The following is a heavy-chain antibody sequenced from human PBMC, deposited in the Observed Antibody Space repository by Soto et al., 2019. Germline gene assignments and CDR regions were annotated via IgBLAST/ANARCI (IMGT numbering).Heavy chain of an antibody. D-gene: IGHD5-18*01. CDR2: MIPNSGNT. V-gene: IGHV1-8*01. Sequence: QVQLVQSGAEVKKPGASVKVSCKASGYTFTSYDINWVRQATGQGLEWMGWMIPNSGNTGYAQKFQGRVTMTRNTSISTAYMELSSLRSEDTAVYYCASVDTAMDPWYFDLWGRGTLVTVSS. J-gene: IGHJ2*01. CDR3: ASVDTAMDPWYFDL. CDR1: GYTFTSYD.